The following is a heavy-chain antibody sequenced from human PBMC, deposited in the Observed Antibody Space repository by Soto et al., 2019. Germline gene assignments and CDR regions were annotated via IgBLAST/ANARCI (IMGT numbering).Heavy chain of an antibody. CDR2: IRGSTDST. CDR1: GFTFSSSP. CDR3: AKKGGYGDFGIYFDY. V-gene: IGHV3-23*01. Sequence: EVQLLESGGGLVQPGGSLRLSCTASGFTFSSSPMTWVRQAPGKWLEWVSTIRGSTDSTYYADSVKGRLTISRDNSKNTLYLQMNSLRAEDTAVYYCAKKGGYGDFGIYFDYWGQGTLVTVSS. D-gene: IGHD4-17*01. J-gene: IGHJ4*02.